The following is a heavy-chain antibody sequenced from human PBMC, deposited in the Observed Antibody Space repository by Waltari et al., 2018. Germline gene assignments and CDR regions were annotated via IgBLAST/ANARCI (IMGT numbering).Heavy chain of an antibody. V-gene: IGHV1-46*04. Sequence: QVQLVQSGAEMKKSGASVKLSCLASGYTLTSNYIHWVRQAPGQGLEWMGMATPRGDSTTYAQGLRGRITLTSDSSTGTFFLELTNLRSEDTAVYYCARERGYGIRRPPFDFGGQGTLVTVSS. CDR3: ARERGYGIRRPPFDF. CDR2: ATPRGDST. CDR1: GYTLTSNY. J-gene: IGHJ4*02. D-gene: IGHD5-12*01.